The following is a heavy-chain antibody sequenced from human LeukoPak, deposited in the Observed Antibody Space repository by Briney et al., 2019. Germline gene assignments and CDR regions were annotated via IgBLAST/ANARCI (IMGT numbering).Heavy chain of an antibody. CDR3: ARDPPSAIKIPPPGNDDY. J-gene: IGHJ4*02. CDR2: ISTYNGHT. CDR1: GYTFTSYG. Sequence: ASVKVSCKASGYTFTSYGISWVRQAPGQGLEWMGWISTYNGHTNYAPKLQGRVTITKDTSTSTAYMELRSLRSDDTAVYYCARDPPSAIKIPPPGNDDYWGQGTLVTVSS. D-gene: IGHD6-13*01. V-gene: IGHV1-18*01.